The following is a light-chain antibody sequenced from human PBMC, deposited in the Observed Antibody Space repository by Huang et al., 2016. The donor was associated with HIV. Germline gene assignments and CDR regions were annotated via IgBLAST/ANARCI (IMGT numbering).Light chain of an antibody. V-gene: IGKV3-20*01. J-gene: IGKJ4*01. CDR2: GAS. CDR1: QSVSNY. Sequence: EIVLTQSPGNLSLSPGERATHSCRASQSVSNYLAWYQQKPGQAPRLLIDGASSRATGIPDRFSGSGSGTDFTLTISRLEPEDCAFYCCQQYGGSPLTFGGGIKVETK. CDR3: QQYGGSPLT.